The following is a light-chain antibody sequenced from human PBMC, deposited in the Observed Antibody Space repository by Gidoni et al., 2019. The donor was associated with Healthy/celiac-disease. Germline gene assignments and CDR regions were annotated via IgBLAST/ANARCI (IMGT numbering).Light chain of an antibody. CDR1: QSVSSY. CDR2: DAS. Sequence: IVLPQSPATLSLSPGERATLSCRASQSVSSYLAWYQQKPGQAPRLLIYDASNRATGIPARFSGSGSGTDFTLTISSLEPEDFAVYYCQQRSNWPPSWTFGQGTKVEIK. CDR3: QQRSNWPPSWT. J-gene: IGKJ1*01. V-gene: IGKV3-11*01.